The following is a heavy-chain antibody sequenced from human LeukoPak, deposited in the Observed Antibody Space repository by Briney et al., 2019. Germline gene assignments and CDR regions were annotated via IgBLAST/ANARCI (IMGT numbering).Heavy chain of an antibody. D-gene: IGHD2-15*01. CDR2: IYYSGST. CDR1: GGSISSSSYY. CDR3: ARLSGAVVAATHFDY. V-gene: IGHV4-39*01. J-gene: IGHJ4*02. Sequence: KPSETLSLTCTVSGGSISSSSYYWGWIRQPPGKGLEWIGSIYYSGSTYYNPSLKSRVTISVDTSKNQFSLKLSSVTAADTAVYYCARLSGAVVAATHFDYWGQGTLVTVSS.